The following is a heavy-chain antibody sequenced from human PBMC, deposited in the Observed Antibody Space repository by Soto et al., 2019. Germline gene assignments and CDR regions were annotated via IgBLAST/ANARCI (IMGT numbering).Heavy chain of an antibody. J-gene: IGHJ4*02. CDR3: ARDLFTVTTIDYFDY. Sequence: QVQLVESGGGVVQPGRSLRLSCVASGFTFSSYGMHWVRQAPGKGLEWVAVIWYDGSNKYYADSVKGRFTISRDNSKNTLYLQMNSLRAEDTAVYYCARDLFTVTTIDYFDYWGQGTLVTVSS. CDR2: IWYDGSNK. CDR1: GFTFSSYG. V-gene: IGHV3-33*01. D-gene: IGHD4-4*01.